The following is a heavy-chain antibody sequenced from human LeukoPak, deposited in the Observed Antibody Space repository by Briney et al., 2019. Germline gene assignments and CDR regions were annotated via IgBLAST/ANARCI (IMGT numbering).Heavy chain of an antibody. Sequence: SETLSLTSAVSGGSFSGYYWSWIRQPPGKGLEWIGEINHSGSTNYNPSLKSRVTISVDTSKNQSSLKLSSVTAADTAVYYCARHLRYYYGSGSYQAARWFDPWGQGTLVTVSS. CDR3: ARHLRYYYGSGSYQAARWFDP. J-gene: IGHJ5*02. V-gene: IGHV4-34*01. CDR2: INHSGST. CDR1: GGSFSGYY. D-gene: IGHD3-10*01.